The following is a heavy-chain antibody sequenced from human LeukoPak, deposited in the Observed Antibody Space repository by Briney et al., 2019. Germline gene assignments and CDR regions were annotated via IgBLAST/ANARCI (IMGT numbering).Heavy chain of an antibody. CDR3: ARGYYYYGSGSYYNTFDY. CDR1: GFTFSTYA. Sequence: PGGSLRLSCAASGFTFSTYAMSGVRQAPGKGLVWVSYISSSGSAIYYADSVKGIFTSSRDNAKNSLYLQMNSLRAEDTAVYYCARGYYYYGSGSYYNTFDYWGQGTLVTVSS. CDR2: ISSSGSAI. D-gene: IGHD3-10*01. V-gene: IGHV3-48*03. J-gene: IGHJ4*02.